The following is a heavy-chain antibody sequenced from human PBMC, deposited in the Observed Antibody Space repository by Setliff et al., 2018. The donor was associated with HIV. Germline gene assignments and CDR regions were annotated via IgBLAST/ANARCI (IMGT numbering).Heavy chain of an antibody. V-gene: IGHV1-46*01. Sequence: ASVKVSCKASGYTFTTYAMNWVRQAPGQGLEWMGVINPSGVSADYAQRLQDRITMTSDTSTSTVFLDLSSLTSDDTAVYFCARVYCSIASCDNEYYFDYWGQGTLVTVSS. CDR3: ARVYCSIASCDNEYYFDY. CDR2: INPSGVSA. D-gene: IGHD2-2*01. J-gene: IGHJ4*02. CDR1: GYTFTTYA.